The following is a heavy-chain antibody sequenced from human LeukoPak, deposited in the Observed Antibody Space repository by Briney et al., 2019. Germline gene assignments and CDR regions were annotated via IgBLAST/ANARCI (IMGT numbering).Heavy chain of an antibody. CDR3: ARLRSGGQVAGVYFDS. J-gene: IGHJ4*02. CDR2: INHSGST. Sequence: PSETLSLTCAVYGGSFSGYYWSWIRQPPGKGLEWIGEINHSGSTNYNPSLKSRVTISVDTSKNQFSLKLSSVTAADTAIYYCARLRSGGQVAGVYFDSWGQGTLVTVSS. CDR1: GGSFSGYY. V-gene: IGHV4-34*01. D-gene: IGHD6-19*01.